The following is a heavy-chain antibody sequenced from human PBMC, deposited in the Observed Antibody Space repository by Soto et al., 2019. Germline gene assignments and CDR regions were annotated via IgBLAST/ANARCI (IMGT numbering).Heavy chain of an antibody. J-gene: IGHJ6*02. V-gene: IGHV4-34*01. D-gene: IGHD2-15*01. CDR1: GGSFSGYY. CDR3: ARAQRCSGGSCYFPDYYYYGMDV. Sequence: SETLSLTCAVYGGSFSGYYWSWIRQPPGKGLEWIGEINHSGSTNYNPSLKSRVTISVDTSKNQFSLKLSSVTAADTAVYYCARAQRCSGGSCYFPDYYYYGMDVWGQGTTVTVSS. CDR2: INHSGST.